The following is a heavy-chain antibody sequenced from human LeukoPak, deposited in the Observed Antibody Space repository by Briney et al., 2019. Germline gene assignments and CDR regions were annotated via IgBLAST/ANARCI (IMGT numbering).Heavy chain of an antibody. D-gene: IGHD3-22*01. CDR1: GFTFSSYA. J-gene: IGHJ4*02. Sequence: GGSLRLSCAASGFTFSSYAMHWVRQAPGKGLEWVAVISYDGSNKYYADSVKGRFTISRDNSKNTLYLQMNSLRAEDTAVYYCARGYDSSGYYYAYYFDYWGRGTLVTVSS. CDR2: ISYDGSNK. CDR3: ARGYDSSGYYYAYYFDY. V-gene: IGHV3-30-3*01.